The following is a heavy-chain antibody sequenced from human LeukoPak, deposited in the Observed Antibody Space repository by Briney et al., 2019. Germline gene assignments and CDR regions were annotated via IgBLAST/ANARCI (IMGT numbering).Heavy chain of an antibody. CDR1: GGSISSSSYY. J-gene: IGHJ6*02. Sequence: SETLSLTCTVSGGSISSSSYYWSWIRQHPGKGLEWIGYIYYSGSTYYNPSLKSRVTISVDTSKNQFSLKLSSVTAADTAVYYCARESQVFDSGGSSGVDVWGQGTTVTVSS. CDR3: ARESQVFDSGGSSGVDV. D-gene: IGHD2-15*01. CDR2: IYYSGST. V-gene: IGHV4-31*03.